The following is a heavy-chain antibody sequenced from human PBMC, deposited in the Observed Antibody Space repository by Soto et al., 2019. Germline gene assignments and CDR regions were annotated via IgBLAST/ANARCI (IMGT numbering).Heavy chain of an antibody. D-gene: IGHD3-10*01. CDR2: ISGSSGYT. V-gene: IGHV3-11*06. Sequence: QMQLVESGGGLVKPGGSLRLSCAASGFTFSDSYMSWIRQAPGKGLQWVAYISGSSGYTGYADSVKGRFTISRDNAKNSLYLQMNSLRAEDTAVYYCARDRGGYGPPDVWGQGTTVTVSS. J-gene: IGHJ6*02. CDR3: ARDRGGYGPPDV. CDR1: GFTFSDSY.